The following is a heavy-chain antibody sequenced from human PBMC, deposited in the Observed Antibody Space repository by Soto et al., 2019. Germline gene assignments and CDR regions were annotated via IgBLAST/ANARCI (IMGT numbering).Heavy chain of an antibody. CDR1: GYSFTSYD. Sequence: QVQVVQSGAEVKKPGASVKVSCKASGYSFTSYDINWVRQAPGQGLEWMGWMSPNSGKTGYAQKFQGRVSMTRNISASTAYMELSSLRSEVTAVYYCDRTHILAAPVATTHYHYYMDVWGKWTTVIVSS. CDR3: DRTHILAAPVATTHYHYYMDV. J-gene: IGHJ6*03. V-gene: IGHV1-8*01. CDR2: MSPNSGKT. D-gene: IGHD2-2*01.